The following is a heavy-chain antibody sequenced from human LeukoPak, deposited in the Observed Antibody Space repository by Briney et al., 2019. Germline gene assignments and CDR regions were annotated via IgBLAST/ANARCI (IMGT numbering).Heavy chain of an antibody. Sequence: GGSLRLSCAASGFTFSSYSMNWVRQAPGKGLEWVSHISGSSRTTYYPDSVKGRFTISRDNAKNSLYLQMNSLRAEDTAVYYCARVLANYYMDVWGKGTTVTVSS. J-gene: IGHJ6*03. V-gene: IGHV3-48*04. CDR1: GFTFSSYS. CDR3: ARVLANYYMDV. CDR2: ISGSSRTT. D-gene: IGHD1-26*01.